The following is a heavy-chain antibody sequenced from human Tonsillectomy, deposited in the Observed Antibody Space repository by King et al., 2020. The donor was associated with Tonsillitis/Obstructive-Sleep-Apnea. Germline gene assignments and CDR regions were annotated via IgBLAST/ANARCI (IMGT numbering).Heavy chain of an antibody. Sequence: VQLVESGGGVVQPGRSLRLSCAASGFSFNTYIMTWGRQAPGKGLEWVAGISRDGSEKFYGDSVKGRFTISRDFSRDNSKSNLYLQMNSLRAEDTAVYYCVRGLFETLIPYFDYWGQGTLVTVSS. CDR2: ISRDGSEK. D-gene: IGHD2-21*01. J-gene: IGHJ4*02. CDR3: VRGLFETLIPYFDY. V-gene: IGHV3-30*01. CDR1: GFSFNTYI.